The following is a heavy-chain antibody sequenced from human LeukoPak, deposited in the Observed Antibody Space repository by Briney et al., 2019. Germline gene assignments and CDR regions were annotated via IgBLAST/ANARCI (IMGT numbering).Heavy chain of an antibody. CDR2: ISYDGSNE. CDR1: GFIFSSFA. Sequence: PGRSLRLSCAASGFIFSSFAMHWVRQAPGKGLEWVAVISYDGSNENYADSVKGRFTISRDNSKTMLYLQMNSLRAEDTAVYYCASGSGTYYSSYYYYGMDVWGQGTTVTVSS. D-gene: IGHD1-26*01. J-gene: IGHJ6*02. CDR3: ASGSGTYYSSYYYYGMDV. V-gene: IGHV3-30*04.